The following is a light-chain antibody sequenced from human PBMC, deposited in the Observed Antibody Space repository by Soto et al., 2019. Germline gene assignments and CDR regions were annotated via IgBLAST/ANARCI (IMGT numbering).Light chain of an antibody. CDR2: DAS. CDR3: QQFHDLPIT. V-gene: IGKV1-33*01. J-gene: IGKJ5*01. CDR1: QDIKKN. Sequence: DIQMTQSPSSLSASVGDRVTITCQASQDIKKNVNWYQQEPGKVPKVLIYDASTLETGVPSRFSGSGSETEFTLTISSLQSEDIATYFCQQFHDLPITFGQGTRLDIK.